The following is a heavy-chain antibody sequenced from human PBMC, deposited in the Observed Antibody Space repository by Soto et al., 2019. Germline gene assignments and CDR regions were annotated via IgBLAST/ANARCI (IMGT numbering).Heavy chain of an antibody. Sequence: ASVKVSCKASGGTFSSYTISWVRQAPGQGLEWMGRIIPILGIANYAQKFQGRVTITADKSTSTAYMELSSLRSEDTAVYYCARGLGLYYFDYWSQGTLVTVSS. J-gene: IGHJ4*02. CDR2: IIPILGIA. V-gene: IGHV1-69*02. CDR3: ARGLGLYYFDY. CDR1: GGTFSSYT. D-gene: IGHD1-26*01.